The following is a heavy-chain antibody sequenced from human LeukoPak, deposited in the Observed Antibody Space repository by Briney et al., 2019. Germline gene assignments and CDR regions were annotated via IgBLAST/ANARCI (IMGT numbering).Heavy chain of an antibody. CDR2: LSYDGSYE. CDR3: ASGVITIFGVVTH. CDR1: GFTFSSYA. V-gene: IGHV3-30*04. D-gene: IGHD3-3*01. J-gene: IGHJ4*02. Sequence: GGSLRLSCTASGFTFSSYAMHWVRQAPGKALEWVALLSYDGSYEYYADSVKGRFTISRDNSKNTLYLQMNSLRTEDSAVYYCASGVITIFGVVTHWGQGTLVTVSS.